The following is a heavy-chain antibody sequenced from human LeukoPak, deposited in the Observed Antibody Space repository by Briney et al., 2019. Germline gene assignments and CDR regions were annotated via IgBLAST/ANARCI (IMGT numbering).Heavy chain of an antibody. CDR1: GGSISSSSYY. J-gene: IGHJ5*02. V-gene: IGHV4-39*07. D-gene: IGHD3-10*01. Sequence: PSETLSLTCTVSGGSISSSSYYWGWIRQPPGKGLEWIGSIYYSGSTYYNPSLKSRVTISVDTSKNQFSLKLSSVTAADTAVYYCARARFYGSGSYGNWFDPWGQGTLVTVSS. CDR3: ARARFYGSGSYGNWFDP. CDR2: IYYSGST.